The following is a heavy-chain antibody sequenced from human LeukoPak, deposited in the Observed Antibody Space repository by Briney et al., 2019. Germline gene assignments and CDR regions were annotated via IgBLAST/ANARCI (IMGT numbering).Heavy chain of an antibody. CDR3: ARGGSYEQFDY. Sequence: PSVKVSCKSSGGTFSSYAISWVRQAPGQGLEWMGGIIPIFGTTNYAQKFRARVTITADESTSTAYMELSSLRSEDTAVYYCARGGSYEQFDYWGQGTLVTVSS. V-gene: IGHV1-69*13. CDR2: IIPIFGTT. D-gene: IGHD1-26*01. J-gene: IGHJ4*02. CDR1: GGTFSSYA.